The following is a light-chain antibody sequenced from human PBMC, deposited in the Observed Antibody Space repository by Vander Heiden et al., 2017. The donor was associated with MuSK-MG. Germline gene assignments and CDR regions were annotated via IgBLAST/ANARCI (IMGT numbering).Light chain of an antibody. Sequence: SEVTGSRAAVSASVGDRVTITCRASQNINSYLHWYQLKPGKAPKLLIYAESNLQSGVPSRFKGGGVGTHFTLTIRSLQPEDFATYFCQQSDTTPWTFGQGTRVDFK. V-gene: IGKV1-39*01. CDR1: QNINSY. J-gene: IGKJ1*01. CDR3: QQSDTTPWT. CDR2: AES.